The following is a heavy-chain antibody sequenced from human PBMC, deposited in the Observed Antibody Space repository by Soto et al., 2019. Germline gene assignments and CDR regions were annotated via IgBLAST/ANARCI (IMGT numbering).Heavy chain of an antibody. V-gene: IGHV3-23*01. CDR3: AKPSYSVGVVLTGTFDY. J-gene: IGHJ4*02. CDR1: GFTFSDYA. Sequence: GGSLRLSCAVSGFTFSDYALSWVRQALGKGLQWISAISGSGGTRHYADSVKGRFTISRDNSRNMVFLQMSNLRAEDSALYYCAKPSYSVGVVLTGTFDYWRPGTQLTVSS. D-gene: IGHD3-3*01. CDR2: ISGSGGTR.